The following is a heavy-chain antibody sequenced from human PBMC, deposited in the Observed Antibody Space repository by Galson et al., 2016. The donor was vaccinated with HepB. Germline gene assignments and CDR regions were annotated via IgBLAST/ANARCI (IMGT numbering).Heavy chain of an antibody. CDR2: FYSGGST. CDR1: GFTVSDNY. V-gene: IGHV3-66*01. CDR3: ARSPAYGDYLPWYFDL. D-gene: IGHD4-17*01. Sequence: SLRLSCAASGFTVSDNYMTWVRQAPGKGLEWVSLFYSGGSTYYADSVKGRFTISRDNAKNSLYLQMSNLRAEDTAVYYCARSPAYGDYLPWYFDLWGRGTLVTVSS. J-gene: IGHJ2*01.